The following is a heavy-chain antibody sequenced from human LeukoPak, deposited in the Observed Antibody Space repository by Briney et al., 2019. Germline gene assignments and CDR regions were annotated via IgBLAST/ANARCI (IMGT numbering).Heavy chain of an antibody. CDR3: ARGSRGDFSGIYYYYMDV. V-gene: IGHV1-69*04. Sequence: SVKVSCKVSGDTFSTYGISWVRQAPGQGLEWMGRIIPTLDTVKSAQKFRGRLTISADKSSNTAYMELSSLRSDDTAVYYCARGSRGDFSGIYYYYMDVWGKGTTVTVSS. D-gene: IGHD3-3*01. CDR1: GDTFSTYG. J-gene: IGHJ6*03. CDR2: IIPTLDTV.